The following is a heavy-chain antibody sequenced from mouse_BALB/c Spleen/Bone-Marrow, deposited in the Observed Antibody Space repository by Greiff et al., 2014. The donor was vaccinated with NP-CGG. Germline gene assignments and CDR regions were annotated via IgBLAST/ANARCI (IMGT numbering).Heavy chain of an antibody. V-gene: IGHV1-5*01. CDR2: SYPGNSDT. Sequence: VQLQQSGTVLARPGAAVKMSCKASGYTFSNYWMHWVKQRPGQGLEWIGTSYPGNSDTTYNQNFKGKAKLTAVTSTSTAYMELSSLTNEDSAVYYCTTLARNNFDYWGQGTTLTVSS. CDR3: TTLARNNFDY. J-gene: IGHJ2*01. D-gene: IGHD3-1*01. CDR1: GYTFSNYW.